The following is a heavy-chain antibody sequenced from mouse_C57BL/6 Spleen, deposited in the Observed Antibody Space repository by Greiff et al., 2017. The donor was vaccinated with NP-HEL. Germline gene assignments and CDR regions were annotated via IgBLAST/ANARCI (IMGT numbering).Heavy chain of an antibody. J-gene: IGHJ4*01. V-gene: IGHV1-66*01. CDR1: GYSFTSYY. Sequence: QVQLQQSGPELVKPGASVKISCKASGYSFTSYYIHWVKQRPGQGLEWIGWIYPGSGNTKYNEKFKGKATLTADTSSSTAYMQLSSLTSGDSAVYYCARNPAYYGSSFMDYWGQGTSVTVSS. D-gene: IGHD1-1*01. CDR3: ARNPAYYGSSFMDY. CDR2: IYPGSGNT.